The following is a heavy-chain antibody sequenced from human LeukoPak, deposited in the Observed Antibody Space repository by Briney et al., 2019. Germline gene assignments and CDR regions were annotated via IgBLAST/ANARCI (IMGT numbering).Heavy chain of an antibody. CDR3: ARGRYSGSYYGEYFQH. CDR2: ISSSSSYI. CDR1: GFTFSSYS. V-gene: IGHV3-21*01. J-gene: IGHJ1*01. D-gene: IGHD1-26*01. Sequence: GGSLRLSCAASGFTFSSYSMNWVRQAPGKGLEWVSSISSSSSYIYYAESVKGRFTISRDNAKNSLYLQMNSLRAEDTAVYYCARGRYSGSYYGEYFQHWGQGTLVTVSS.